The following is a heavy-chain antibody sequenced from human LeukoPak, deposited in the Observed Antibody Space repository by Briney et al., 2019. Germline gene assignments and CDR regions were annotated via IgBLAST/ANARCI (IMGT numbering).Heavy chain of an antibody. D-gene: IGHD6-19*01. CDR2: ISSNGGST. J-gene: IGHJ4*02. CDR1: GFTFSSYA. CDR3: ARGSDIAVAGDFDY. Sequence: GGSLRLSCAASGFTFSSYAMHWVRQAPGKGLEYVSAISSNGGSTYYANSVKGRFTISRDNSKNTLYLQMGSLRAEDTAVYYCARGSDIAVAGDFDYWGQGTLVTVSS. V-gene: IGHV3-64*01.